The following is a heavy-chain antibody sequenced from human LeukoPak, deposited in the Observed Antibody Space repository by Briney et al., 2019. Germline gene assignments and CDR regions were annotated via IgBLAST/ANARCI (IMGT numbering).Heavy chain of an antibody. D-gene: IGHD5-12*01. J-gene: IGHJ4*02. V-gene: IGHV4-61*02. CDR2: FYTSGST. Sequence: SETLSLTCTVSGGSISSGTYYWSWIRQPAGKGLEWIGRFYTSGSTNYNPSLKSRVTISVDTSKNQFSLKLSSVTAADTAVYYCARGGRMVATSYFDYWGQGTLVTVSS. CDR3: ARGGRMVATSYFDY. CDR1: GGSISSGTYY.